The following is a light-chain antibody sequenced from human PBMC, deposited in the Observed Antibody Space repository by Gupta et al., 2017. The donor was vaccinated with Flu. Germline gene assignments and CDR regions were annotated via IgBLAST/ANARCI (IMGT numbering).Light chain of an antibody. Sequence: EIVLTQSPATLSLSPGESATLSCKASQSVSTYLAWYQQKPGQAPRLLIFDTSHRANGISDRFKGAGSGTDFTLTISSLEPEDSGVYYCQQRSNWPPLTFGGGTKVEIK. V-gene: IGKV3-11*01. CDR1: QSVSTY. J-gene: IGKJ4*01. CDR2: DTS. CDR3: QQRSNWPPLT.